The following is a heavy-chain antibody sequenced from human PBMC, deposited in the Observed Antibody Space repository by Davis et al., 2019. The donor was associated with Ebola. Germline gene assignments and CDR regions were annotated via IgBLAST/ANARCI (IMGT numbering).Heavy chain of an antibody. Sequence: GESLKISCAASGFTFSGSAMHWVRQASGKGLEWVGRIRSKANSYATAYAASVKGRFTISRDDSKNTAYLQMNSLKTEDTAVYYCTRDERTYPVHSSGWFGDYYYYGMDVWGQGTTVTVSS. J-gene: IGHJ6*02. CDR1: GFTFSGSA. V-gene: IGHV3-73*01. CDR3: TRDERTYPVHSSGWFGDYYYYGMDV. D-gene: IGHD6-19*01. CDR2: IRSKANSYAT.